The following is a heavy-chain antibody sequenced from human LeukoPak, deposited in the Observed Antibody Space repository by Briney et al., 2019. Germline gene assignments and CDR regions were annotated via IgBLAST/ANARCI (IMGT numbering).Heavy chain of an antibody. V-gene: IGHV4-59*12. J-gene: IGHJ5*02. CDR1: GGSISSYY. CDR3: ARDNHVAAAGTWFDH. Sequence: PSETLSLTCTVSGGSISSYYWSWLRQPPGKGLEGIGYIYHSGSTYYNPSLKSRVTISVDRSKNQFSLKLSSVTAADTAVYYCARDNHVAAAGTWFDHWGQGTLVTVSS. D-gene: IGHD6-13*01. CDR2: IYHSGST.